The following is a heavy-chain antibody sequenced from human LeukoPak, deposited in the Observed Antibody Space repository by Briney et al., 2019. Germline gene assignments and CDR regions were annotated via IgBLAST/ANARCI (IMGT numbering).Heavy chain of an antibody. D-gene: IGHD2-21*02. V-gene: IGHV3-53*01. CDR1: GFTVSSNY. CDR2: IYSGGST. Sequence: GGSLRLSCAASGFTVSSNYMSWVRQAPGKGLEWVSVIYSGGSTYYADSVKGRFTISRDNSKNTLYLQMNSLRAEDTAVYYCAVTPCGGDCYPDYWGQGTLVTVSS. J-gene: IGHJ4*02. CDR3: AVTPCGGDCYPDY.